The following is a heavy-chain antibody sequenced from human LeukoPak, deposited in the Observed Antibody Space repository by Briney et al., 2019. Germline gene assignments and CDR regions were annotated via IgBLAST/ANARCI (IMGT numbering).Heavy chain of an antibody. D-gene: IGHD5-24*01. CDR3: AKDRSRDGYDAFDL. CDR2: VRFDGSNK. V-gene: IGHV3-30*02. J-gene: IGHJ3*01. CDR1: GFTFSTYG. Sequence: GGSLRLSCVASGFTFSTYGIHWVRQAPGKGLERVAFVRFDGSNKYYADSVKGRFTISRDNSKNTLYVQMNSLRAEDTAVYYCAKDRSRDGYDAFDLWGQGTMVSVSS.